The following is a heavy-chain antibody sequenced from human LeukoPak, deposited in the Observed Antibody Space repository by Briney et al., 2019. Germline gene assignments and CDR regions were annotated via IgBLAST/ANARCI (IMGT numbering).Heavy chain of an antibody. Sequence: SETLFLTCTVSGGSISSSSYYWGWIRQLPGKGLEWIGSIYYSGSTYYNPSLKSRVTISVDTSKNQFSLKLSSVTAADTAVYYCATILGGSYFRDYWGQGTLVTVSS. J-gene: IGHJ4*02. CDR2: IYYSGST. CDR1: GGSISSSSYY. D-gene: IGHD1-26*01. V-gene: IGHV4-39*01. CDR3: ATILGGSYFRDY.